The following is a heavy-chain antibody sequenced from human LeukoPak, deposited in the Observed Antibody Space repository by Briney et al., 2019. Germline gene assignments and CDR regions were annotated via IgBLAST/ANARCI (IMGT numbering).Heavy chain of an antibody. CDR2: IWYDGSNK. Sequence: GSLRLSCAASGFTFSSYGMHWVRQAPGKGLEWVAVIWYDGSNKYYADSVKGRFTISRDNSKNTLYLQINSLRAEDTAVYYCARVGGGSGWYRLDYWGQGTLVTVSS. CDR3: ARVGGGSGWYRLDY. CDR1: GFTFSSYG. J-gene: IGHJ4*02. V-gene: IGHV3-33*01. D-gene: IGHD6-19*01.